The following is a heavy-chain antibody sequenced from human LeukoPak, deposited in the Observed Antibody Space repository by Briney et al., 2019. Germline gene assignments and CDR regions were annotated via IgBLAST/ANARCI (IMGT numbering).Heavy chain of an antibody. V-gene: IGHV3-30-3*01. D-gene: IGHD3-22*01. J-gene: IGHJ4*02. CDR2: ISYHGSNK. Sequence: GGSLRLSCAVSGLTFGSYAMHWVRQAPGKGLEWVAVISYHGSNKYYADSVKGRFTISRDNSKKTVFLQMNSLRAEDTAVYYCARGMYYYDSSDIGGGYYFDYWGQGTLVTVSS. CDR1: GLTFGSYA. CDR3: ARGMYYYDSSDIGGGYYFDY.